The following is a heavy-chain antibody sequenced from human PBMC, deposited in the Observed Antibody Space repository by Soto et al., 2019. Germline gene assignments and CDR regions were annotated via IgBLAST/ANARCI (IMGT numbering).Heavy chain of an antibody. CDR2: ISYGGST. Sequence: QVQLQESGPGLVKPSQTLSLTCTVSGGSINSGGYCWSWIHQHPGKDLDWIGCISYGGSTSYNPSLKSRVTISVDTSKNQFSLRLSSVTAAGTAVYYCSRGILVWGQGTLITVSS. CDR1: GGSINSGGYC. CDR3: SRGILV. J-gene: IGHJ4*02. V-gene: IGHV4-31*03. D-gene: IGHD5-18*01.